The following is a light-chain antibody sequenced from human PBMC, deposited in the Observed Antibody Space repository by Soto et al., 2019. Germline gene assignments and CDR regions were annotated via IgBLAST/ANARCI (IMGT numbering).Light chain of an antibody. CDR1: QSISSY. CDR3: QQSYSTPPT. V-gene: IGKV1-39*01. J-gene: IGKJ4*01. Sequence: DIQMTHYPSSLSASVGDRVTITCRASQSISSYLNWYQQKPGKAPKLLIYAASSLQSGVPSRFSGSGSGTDFTLTISSLQPEDFATYYCQQSYSTPPTFGGGTKVDIK. CDR2: AAS.